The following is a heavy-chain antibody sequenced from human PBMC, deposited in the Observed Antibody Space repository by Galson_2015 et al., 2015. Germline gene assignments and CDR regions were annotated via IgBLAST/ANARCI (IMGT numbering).Heavy chain of an antibody. V-gene: IGHV1-58*01. Sequence: SVKVSCKASGFTFTSSAVQWVRQARGQRLEWIGWIVVGSGNTNYAQKFQERVTITRDMSTSTAYMELSSLRSEDTAVYYCAADHPTLRRIQLWLSPDAFDIWGQGTMVTVSS. CDR1: GFTFTSSA. CDR3: AADHPTLRRIQLWLSPDAFDI. CDR2: IVVGSGNT. J-gene: IGHJ3*02. D-gene: IGHD5-18*01.